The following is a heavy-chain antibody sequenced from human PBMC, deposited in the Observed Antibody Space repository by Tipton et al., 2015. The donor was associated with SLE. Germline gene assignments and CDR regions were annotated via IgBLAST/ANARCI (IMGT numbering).Heavy chain of an antibody. CDR2: IYYSGST. D-gene: IGHD3-10*01. CDR3: ARSGFYHRADAFDI. V-gene: IGHV4-39*01. Sequence: TLSLTCTVSGGSISSSSYSWGWIRQPPGKGLEWIGGIYYSGSTYYNPSLKSRVTISVDTSKNQFSLKLSSVTAADTAVYYCARSGFYHRADAFDIWGQGTMVTVSS. J-gene: IGHJ3*02. CDR1: GGSISSSSYS.